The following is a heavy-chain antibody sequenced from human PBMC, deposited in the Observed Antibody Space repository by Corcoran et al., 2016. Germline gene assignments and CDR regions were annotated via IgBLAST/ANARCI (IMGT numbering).Heavy chain of an antibody. Sequence: EVQLVESGGGLIQPGGSLRLSCAASGFTVSSNYMSWVRQAPGKGLEWVSVIYSGGSTYYADSVKGRFTISRDNSKNTLYLQMNSLRAEDTAVYYCARDLGPDYDFWSGYPGNDPDGGGWGQGTLVTVSS. V-gene: IGHV3-53*01. D-gene: IGHD3-3*01. CDR1: GFTVSSNY. CDR3: ARDLGPDYDFWSGYPGNDPDGGG. J-gene: IGHJ4*02. CDR2: IYSGGST.